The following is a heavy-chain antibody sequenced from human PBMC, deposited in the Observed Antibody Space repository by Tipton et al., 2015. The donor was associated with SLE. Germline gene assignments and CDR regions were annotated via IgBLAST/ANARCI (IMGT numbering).Heavy chain of an antibody. J-gene: IGHJ4*02. CDR3: AGGTGADFDH. CDR1: GFTYSGYA. Sequence: GSLRLSCAAPGFTYSGYAMYWVRQAPGKGLEWVAFIRADGSNKDYADSVKGRFTISRDNSKNTLYLQMNRLRVEDTAVYYCAGGTGADFDHWGQGTLVTVSS. CDR2: IRADGSNK. D-gene: IGHD3-16*01. V-gene: IGHV3-30*02.